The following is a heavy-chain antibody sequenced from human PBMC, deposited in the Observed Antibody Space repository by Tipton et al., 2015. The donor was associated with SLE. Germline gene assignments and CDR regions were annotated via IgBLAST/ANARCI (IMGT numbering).Heavy chain of an antibody. CDR1: GGSISSSSHY. D-gene: IGHD6-13*01. Sequence: TLSLTCTVSGGSISSSSHYWGWIRQPPGKGLEWIGNIYYSGSAYYSSSLKSRGTISVDTSKDQFSLKLTSVTAEDTAVYYCVAPGLAVEGTFEGLDYWGQGTLVTVSS. V-gene: IGHV4-39*01. CDR2: IYYSGSA. J-gene: IGHJ4*02. CDR3: VAPGLAVEGTFEGLDY.